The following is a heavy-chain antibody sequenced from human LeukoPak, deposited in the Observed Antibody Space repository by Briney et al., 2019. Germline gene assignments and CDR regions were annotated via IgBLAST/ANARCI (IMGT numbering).Heavy chain of an antibody. CDR3: ARVPSFQSYSSYLGYYYYYYMDV. CDR2: INHSGGT. V-gene: IGHV4-34*01. CDR1: GGSFSGYY. D-gene: IGHD6-6*01. J-gene: IGHJ6*03. Sequence: PSETLSLTCAVYGGSFSGYYWSWIRQPPGKGLEWIGEINHSGGTNYNPSLKSRVTISVDTSKNQFSLKLSSVTAADTAVYYCARVPSFQSYSSYLGYYYYYYMDVWGKGTTVTVSS.